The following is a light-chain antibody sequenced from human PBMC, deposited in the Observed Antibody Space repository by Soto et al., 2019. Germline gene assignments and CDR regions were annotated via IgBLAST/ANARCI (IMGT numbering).Light chain of an antibody. J-gene: IGLJ3*02. CDR3: CSHTSFTTWV. Sequence: QSVLTQPASVSGSPGQSITISCTGTSSDVGGHNYVSWYQQHPGKAPKLIIFEVTNRPSGVSNRFSGSKSGNTASLTISGLQAEDEADYHCCSHTSFTTWVFGGGTKVTVL. V-gene: IGLV2-14*01. CDR1: SSDVGGHNY. CDR2: EVT.